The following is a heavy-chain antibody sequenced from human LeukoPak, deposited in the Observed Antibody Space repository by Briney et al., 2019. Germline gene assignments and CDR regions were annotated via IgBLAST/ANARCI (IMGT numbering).Heavy chain of an antibody. Sequence: SETLSLTCAVSGGSISSYYWSWIRQPPGKGLEWIGYIYYSGSTNYNPSLKSRVIISVDTSKNQFSLKLSSVTAADTAVYYCARGLTYYYGSGSSPILYYYYYGMDVWGQGTTVTVSS. CDR1: GGSISSYY. CDR3: ARGLTYYYGSGSSPILYYYYYGMDV. D-gene: IGHD3-10*01. J-gene: IGHJ6*02. CDR2: IYYSGST. V-gene: IGHV4-59*01.